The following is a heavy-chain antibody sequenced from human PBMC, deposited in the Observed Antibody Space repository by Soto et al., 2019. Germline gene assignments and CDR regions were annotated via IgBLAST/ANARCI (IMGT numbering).Heavy chain of an antibody. V-gene: IGHV4-39*01. J-gene: IGHJ4*02. D-gene: IGHD6-19*01. CDR2: IYFGGNT. Sequence: SETRPLTWAVSALTINSKHIWRWIRQTPGRGLEWIGSIYFGGNTYYTPSLKSRVTISADLSKNQFSLELDSVTAADTAVYYCPTTIKSTGWPRDNWVQGPLVT. CDR1: ALTINSKHI. CDR3: PTTIKSTGWPRDN.